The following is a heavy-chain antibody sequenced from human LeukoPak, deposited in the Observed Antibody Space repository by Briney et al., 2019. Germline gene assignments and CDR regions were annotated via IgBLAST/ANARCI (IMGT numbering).Heavy chain of an antibody. V-gene: IGHV4-30-4*01. J-gene: IGHJ4*02. CDR2: IHYSGST. CDR1: GGSFSSGDYY. CDR3: ARVGSGWSFDY. Sequence: SETLSPTCTVSGGSFSSGDYYWSWIRQPPGKGLEWIGYIHYSGSTFYNPSLKSRVTISVDTSKNQFSLKLNSVTAADTAVYYCARVGSGWSFDYWGQGTLVTVSS. D-gene: IGHD6-19*01.